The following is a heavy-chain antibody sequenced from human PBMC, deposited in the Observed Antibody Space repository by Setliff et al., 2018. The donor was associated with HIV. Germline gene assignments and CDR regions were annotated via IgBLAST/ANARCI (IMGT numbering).Heavy chain of an antibody. V-gene: IGHV1-2*02. CDR2: IYPNTGGT. J-gene: IGHJ4*02. CDR3: TRSTTAD. Sequence: ASVKVSCKSSGGTFSSYAISWVRQAPGQGLEWIGWIYPNTGGTNYAQKFQGRVTMTRDTSISTAYMELSRLTSDDTAIYYCTRSTTADWGQGTMVTVSS. D-gene: IGHD4-17*01. CDR1: GGTFSSYA.